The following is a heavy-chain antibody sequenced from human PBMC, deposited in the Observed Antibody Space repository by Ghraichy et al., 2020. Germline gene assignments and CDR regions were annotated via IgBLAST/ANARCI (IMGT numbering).Heavy chain of an antibody. CDR2: ISGSGGST. Sequence: GGSLRLSCAASGFTFSSYAMSWVRQAPGKGLEWVSAISGSGGSTYYADSVKGRFTISRDNSKNTLYLQMNSLRAEDTAVYYCAKDRDYSNYVSVLEARGYYYYYMDVWGKGTTVTVSS. D-gene: IGHD4-11*01. V-gene: IGHV3-23*01. CDR1: GFTFSSYA. CDR3: AKDRDYSNYVSVLEARGYYYYYMDV. J-gene: IGHJ6*03.